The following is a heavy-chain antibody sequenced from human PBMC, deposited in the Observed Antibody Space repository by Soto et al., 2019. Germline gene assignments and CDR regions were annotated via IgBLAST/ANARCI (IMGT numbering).Heavy chain of an antibody. J-gene: IGHJ4*02. D-gene: IGHD6-19*01. CDR1: GGSIRSYY. CDR3: AREVLYSSGWYRNFDY. Sequence: PSETLSLTCIVPGGSIRSYYWSWIRQPPGKGLEWIGYVHHSGNIDYNPSLKSRVSMSVDKSKNQFSLKLSSVTAADTAVYYCAREVLYSSGWYRNFDYWGQGTLVTVSS. V-gene: IGHV4-59*12. CDR2: VHHSGNI.